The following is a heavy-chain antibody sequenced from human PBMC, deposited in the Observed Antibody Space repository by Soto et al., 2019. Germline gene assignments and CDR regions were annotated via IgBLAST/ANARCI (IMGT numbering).Heavy chain of an antibody. CDR1: GYTFTSYG. D-gene: IGHD2-8*01. CDR3: ARGGKFCTNGVCALYGMDV. V-gene: IGHV1-18*01. CDR2: ISAYNGNT. J-gene: IGHJ6*04. Sequence: QVQLVQSGAEVKKPGASVKVSCKASGYTFTSYGISWVRQAPGQGLEWMGWISAYNGNTNSAQKFQGRVTMTTDTSTSTAYMELRMLRSDDTAVYYCARGGKFCTNGVCALYGMDVWGSGTRVSCSS.